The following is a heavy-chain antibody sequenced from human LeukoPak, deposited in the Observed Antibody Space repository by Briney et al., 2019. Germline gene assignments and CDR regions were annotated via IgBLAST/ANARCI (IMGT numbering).Heavy chain of an antibody. Sequence: PSETLSPTCTVSGGSINNYYWSWVRQPPEKGLEWIGYIYFSGSTNYNPSLKSRVTISVDTSKNQFSLRLSSVTAADTAVYYCARGWGYFDYWGQGTLVTVSS. J-gene: IGHJ4*02. CDR1: GGSINNYY. CDR2: IYFSGST. D-gene: IGHD3-16*01. V-gene: IGHV4-59*01. CDR3: ARGWGYFDY.